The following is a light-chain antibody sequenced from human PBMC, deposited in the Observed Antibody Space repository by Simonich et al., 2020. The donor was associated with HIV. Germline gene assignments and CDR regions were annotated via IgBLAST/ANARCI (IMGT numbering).Light chain of an antibody. V-gene: IGKV1-5*03. CDR3: QQYNSYSRT. J-gene: IGKJ1*01. CDR1: QGIRSW. Sequence: DIQMTQSPSTLSASVGDRVTITCRASQGIRSWLAWYQQKPGKAPKLLIYKASSLESGVPSRFSGSGSGTEFTLTISSLQPDDFATYYCQQYNSYSRTFGQGTKVEIK. CDR2: KAS.